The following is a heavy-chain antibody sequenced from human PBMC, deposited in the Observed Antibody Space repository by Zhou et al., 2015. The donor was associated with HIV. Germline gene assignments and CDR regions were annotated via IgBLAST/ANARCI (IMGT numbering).Heavy chain of an antibody. D-gene: IGHD6-19*01. CDR3: ARDRKWVAYESFDI. Sequence: QVQLVQSGAEVKKPGASVTVSCKTSGYTFTGYYIHWVRQAPGQGLEWMGWINPDSGGTNYAQRFQGRVTMTRDTSISTAYMDLSRLRSDDTAVYYCARDRKWVAYESFDIVGPGDNGHRLF. V-gene: IGHV1-2*02. J-gene: IGHJ3*02. CDR2: INPDSGGT. CDR1: GYTFTGYY.